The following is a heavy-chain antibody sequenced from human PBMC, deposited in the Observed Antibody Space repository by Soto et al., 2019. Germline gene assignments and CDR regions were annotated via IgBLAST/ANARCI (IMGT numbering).Heavy chain of an antibody. CDR1: GFSFTSYA. V-gene: IGHV3-30-3*01. CDR3: ARGRRGGSGTYQPHDF. CDR2: ISYDASNK. D-gene: IGHD3-10*01. Sequence: QVQLVESGGGVVQPGRSLRLSCAASGFSFTSYAMHWVRQAPGKGLEWVALISYDASNKFYADSVKGRFTVSGDSSNNTVYLQMNSLRAEDTALYFCARGRRGGSGTYQPHDFWGQGTPVTVSS. J-gene: IGHJ4*02.